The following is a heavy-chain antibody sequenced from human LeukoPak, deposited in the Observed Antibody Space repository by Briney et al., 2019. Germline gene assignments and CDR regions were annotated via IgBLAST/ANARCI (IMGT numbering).Heavy chain of an antibody. CDR1: GASISSTNW. V-gene: IGHV4-4*02. J-gene: IGHJ3*01. D-gene: IGHD3-16*02. Sequence: SGTLSLTCAVSGASISSTNWWSWVRQPPGKGLEWIGEIYHTGSTKYNPSLESRVTISVDKSNDQFSVRLSSVTAADTAVYYCARDFYQTHALDVWGQGTLVTVAS. CDR3: ARDFYQTHALDV. CDR2: IYHTGST.